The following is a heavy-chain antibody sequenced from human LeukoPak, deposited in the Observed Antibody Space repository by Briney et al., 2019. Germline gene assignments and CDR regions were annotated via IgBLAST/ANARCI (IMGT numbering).Heavy chain of an antibody. Sequence: SETLSLTCTVSGGSISSSSYYWGWIRQPPGKGLEGIGRIYCSESTYSNPSIKSRTTLSVDTSKNQFPQTVSSVTAADTAVYYCARVSGDYYDSSSYYYKYYFDYWGQGTLVTVSS. CDR2: IYCSEST. CDR3: ARVSGDYYDSSSYYYKYYFDY. J-gene: IGHJ4*02. D-gene: IGHD3-22*01. V-gene: IGHV4-39*06. CDR1: GGSISSSSYY.